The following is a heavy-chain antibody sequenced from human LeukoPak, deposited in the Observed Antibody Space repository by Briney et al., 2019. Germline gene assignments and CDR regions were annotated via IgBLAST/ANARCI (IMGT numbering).Heavy chain of an antibody. V-gene: IGHV4-39*07. CDR2: IYYSGST. CDR1: GGSISSSSYY. Sequence: SETLSLTCTVSGGSISSSSYYWGWIRQPPGKGLEWIGSIYYSGSTYYNPSLKSRVTISVDTSKNQFSLKLSSVTAADTAVYYCARVGYYYDSSVADNWFDPWGQGTLVTVSS. D-gene: IGHD3-22*01. J-gene: IGHJ5*02. CDR3: ARVGYYYDSSVADNWFDP.